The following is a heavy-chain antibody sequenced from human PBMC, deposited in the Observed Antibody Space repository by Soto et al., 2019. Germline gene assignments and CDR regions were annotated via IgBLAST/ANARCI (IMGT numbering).Heavy chain of an antibody. V-gene: IGHV3-30*03. CDR3: ARDWEQLVSGYGMDV. J-gene: IGHJ6*02. Sequence: GGSLRLSCAASGFTFSSYGMHWVRQAPGKGLEWVAVISYDGSNKYYADSVKGRFTISRDNSKNTLYLQMNSLRAEDTAVYYCARDWEQLVSGYGMDVWGQGTTVTVSS. CDR2: ISYDGSNK. CDR1: GFTFSSYG. D-gene: IGHD6-6*01.